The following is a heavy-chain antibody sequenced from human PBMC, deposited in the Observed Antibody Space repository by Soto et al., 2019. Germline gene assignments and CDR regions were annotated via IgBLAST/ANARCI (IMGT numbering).Heavy chain of an antibody. D-gene: IGHD3-22*01. Sequence: ASVKVSCKASGYTFTSYGISWVRQAPGQGLEWMGWISGYNGNTKYAQKLQGRVTMTTDTSTSTAYMELRSPRSDDTAVYYCAADLGTYYYDSSGYYYGWGQGTLVTVSS. CDR1: GYTFTSYG. V-gene: IGHV1-18*01. CDR2: ISGYNGNT. CDR3: AADLGTYYYDSSGYYYG. J-gene: IGHJ4*02.